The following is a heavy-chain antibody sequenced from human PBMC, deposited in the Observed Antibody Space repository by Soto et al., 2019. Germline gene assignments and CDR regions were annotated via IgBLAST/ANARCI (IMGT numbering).Heavy chain of an antibody. J-gene: IGHJ4*02. D-gene: IGHD2-15*01. CDR3: ARGSVVAATLFDY. Sequence: QVQLQESGPGLVKPSQTLSLTCTISGGSISSGGYYWSWIRQHPGKGLEWIGYIYYSGSTYYNPSLKSRVTISVDTSKNQFSLKLSSVTAADTAVYYCARGSVVAATLFDYWGQGTLVTVSS. CDR2: IYYSGST. V-gene: IGHV4-31*03. CDR1: GGSISSGGYY.